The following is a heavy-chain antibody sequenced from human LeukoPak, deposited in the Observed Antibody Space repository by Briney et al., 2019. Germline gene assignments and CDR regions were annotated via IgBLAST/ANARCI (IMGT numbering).Heavy chain of an antibody. D-gene: IGHD3-22*01. J-gene: IGHJ4*02. Sequence: GASVKVSCKASGYTFTSYYMHWVRQAPGQGLEWMGIINPSGGSTSYAQKFQGRVTMTRDTSTSTVYMELRSMRSEETAVYYCARGYYYDSSGYYYQYWGQGTLVTVSS. CDR1: GYTFTSYY. CDR3: ARGYYYDSSGYYYQY. V-gene: IGHV1-46*01. CDR2: INPSGGST.